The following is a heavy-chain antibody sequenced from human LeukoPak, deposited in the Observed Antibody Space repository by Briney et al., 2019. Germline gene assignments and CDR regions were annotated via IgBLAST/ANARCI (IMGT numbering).Heavy chain of an antibody. CDR3: ASGRRYYDSRGHFRPEVYFDY. Sequence: SETLSLTCTVSLCSVSSGSYYWSWIRQPPGKGLEWIGYIYYSGSTNYNPSLKSRVTISVDTSKNQFSLKLNSVTAADTAVYYCASGRRYYDSRGHFRPEVYFDYWGQGTLVTVSS. J-gene: IGHJ4*02. CDR2: IYYSGST. CDR1: LCSVSSGSYY. V-gene: IGHV4-61*01. D-gene: IGHD3-22*01.